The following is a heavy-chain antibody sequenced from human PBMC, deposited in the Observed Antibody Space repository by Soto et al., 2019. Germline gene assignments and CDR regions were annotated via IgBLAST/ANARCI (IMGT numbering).Heavy chain of an antibody. CDR2: IIPIFGTA. D-gene: IGHD2-2*02. V-gene: IGHV1-69*13. J-gene: IGHJ5*02. CDR1: GGIFSSYA. CDR3: ARESLYCSSTSCYTDPYWFDP. Sequence: SVKVSCKASGGIFSSYAISWVRQAPGQGLEWMGGIIPIFGTANYAQKFQGRVTITADESTSTAYMELSSLRSEDTAVYYCARESLYCSSTSCYTDPYWFDPWGQGTLVTVSS.